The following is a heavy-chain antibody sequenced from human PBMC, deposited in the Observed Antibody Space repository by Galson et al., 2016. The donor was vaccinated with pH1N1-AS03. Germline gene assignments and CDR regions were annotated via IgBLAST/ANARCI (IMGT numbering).Heavy chain of an antibody. J-gene: IGHJ4*02. CDR1: GYTFTRYY. CDR3: LAYGSGTQAYFDY. V-gene: IGHV1-46*01. CDR2: IDPSGGGT. Sequence: SVKVSCKASGYTFTRYYVHWVRQAPGEGLEWMGVIDPSGGGTTYAQKFQDRVTMTRDTSTSSAHTELSSLRFDDTAVYYCLAYGSGTQAYFDYWGQGTPVAVSS. D-gene: IGHD3-10*01.